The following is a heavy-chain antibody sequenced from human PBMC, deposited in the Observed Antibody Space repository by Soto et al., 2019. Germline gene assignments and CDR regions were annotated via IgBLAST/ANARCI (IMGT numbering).Heavy chain of an antibody. CDR2: ISWNSGSI. D-gene: IGHD4-17*01. Sequence: PVGSLRLSCAASGFTFDDYVMHWVRQAPGKGLEWVSGISWNSGSIDYADSVKGRFNISRDNAKNSLYLRMNSLRAEDTALYYCVKSRTVTTKYYFDYWGQGTLVTVS. V-gene: IGHV3-9*01. J-gene: IGHJ4*02. CDR3: VKSRTVTTKYYFDY. CDR1: GFTFDDYV.